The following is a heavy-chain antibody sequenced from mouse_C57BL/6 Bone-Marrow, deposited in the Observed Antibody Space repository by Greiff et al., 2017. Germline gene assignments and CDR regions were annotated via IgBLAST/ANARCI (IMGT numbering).Heavy chain of an antibody. V-gene: IGHV1-55*01. J-gene: IGHJ2*01. CDR1: GYTFTSYW. CDR3: AREDRYGSSWYYFDY. D-gene: IGHD1-1*01. CDR2: IYPGSGST. Sequence: QVQLQQPGAELVKPGASVKMSCKASGYTFTSYWITWVKQRPGQGLEWIGDIYPGSGSTNYNEKFKSKATLTVDTSSSTAYMQLSSLTSEDSAVYYCAREDRYGSSWYYFDYWGQGTTLPVSS.